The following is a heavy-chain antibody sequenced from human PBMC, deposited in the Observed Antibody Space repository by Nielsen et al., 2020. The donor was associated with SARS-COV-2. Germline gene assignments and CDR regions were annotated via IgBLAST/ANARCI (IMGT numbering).Heavy chain of an antibody. CDR2: ISYDGSNK. CDR1: GFTFSSYG. V-gene: IGHV3-30*03. CDR3: ATYPMVRGVIITPMGY. Sequence: GESLKIYCAASGFTFSSYGMHWVRQAPGKGLEWVAVISYDGSNKYYADSVKGRFTISRDNSKNTLYLQMNSLRAEDTAVYYCATYPMVRGVIITPMGYWGQGTLVTVSS. D-gene: IGHD3-10*01. J-gene: IGHJ4*02.